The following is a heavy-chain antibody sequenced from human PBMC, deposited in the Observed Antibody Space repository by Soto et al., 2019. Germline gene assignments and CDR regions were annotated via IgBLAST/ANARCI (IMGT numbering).Heavy chain of an antibody. D-gene: IGHD3-22*01. CDR1: GGSLSGYY. Sequence: SETLSLTCTVSGGSLSGYYWSWIRQPPGKGLEWIGDFYSSGSPHHNPSLKSRVIISEDRSKNQIYLKLNSVTAADTAVYYCAREYYYDSSGIGFDPWGPGTLVTVSS. V-gene: IGHV4-59*01. CDR3: AREYYYDSSGIGFDP. CDR2: FYSSGSP. J-gene: IGHJ5*02.